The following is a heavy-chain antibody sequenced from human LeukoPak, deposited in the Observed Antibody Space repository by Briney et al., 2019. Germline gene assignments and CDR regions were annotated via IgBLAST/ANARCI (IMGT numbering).Heavy chain of an antibody. V-gene: IGHV3-30*02. J-gene: IGHJ4*02. D-gene: IGHD6-19*01. CDR1: GFTFSSYS. CDR3: AKNSRIAVADE. Sequence: PGGSLRLSCAASGFTFSSYSMHWVRQAPGKGLEWVAFIRYDGSNKNYADSVKGRFTISRDNSKNTLYLQMSSLRADDTAVYYCAKNSRIAVADEWGQGTLVTVSS. CDR2: IRYDGSNK.